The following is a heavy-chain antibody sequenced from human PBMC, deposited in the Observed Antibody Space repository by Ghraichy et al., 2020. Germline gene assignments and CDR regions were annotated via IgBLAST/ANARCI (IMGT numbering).Heavy chain of an antibody. CDR2: INHSGST. D-gene: IGHD6-13*01. Sequence: SETLSLTCAVYGGSFSGYYWSWIRQPPGKGLEWIGEINHSGSTNYNPSLKSRVTISVDTSKNQFSLKLSSVTAADTAVYYCAVSSSSWYNYYFDYWGQGTLVTVSS. J-gene: IGHJ4*02. V-gene: IGHV4-34*01. CDR1: GGSFSGYY. CDR3: AVSSSSWYNYYFDY.